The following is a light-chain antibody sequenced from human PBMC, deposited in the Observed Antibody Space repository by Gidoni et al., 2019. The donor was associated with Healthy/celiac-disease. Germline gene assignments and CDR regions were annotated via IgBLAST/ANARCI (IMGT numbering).Light chain of an antibody. Sequence: DIQMTQSPSSLSASVGDRVTITCQASQDISNYLNWYQKKPGKAPKRLIYDASNLETGVPSRFSGSGSGTDFTFTISSLQPEDIATYYCQQYDNLPLLFGPGTKVDIK. CDR3: QQYDNLPLL. V-gene: IGKV1-33*01. CDR2: DAS. CDR1: QDISNY. J-gene: IGKJ3*01.